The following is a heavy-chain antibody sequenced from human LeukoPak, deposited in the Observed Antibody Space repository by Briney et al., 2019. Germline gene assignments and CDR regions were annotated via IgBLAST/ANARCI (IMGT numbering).Heavy chain of an antibody. V-gene: IGHV4-59*13. CDR3: AREGVTKYYFDY. CDR2: IYYSGCT. CDR1: GGFISSYY. J-gene: IGHJ4*02. Sequence: PSDTLSLTCTVSGGFISSYYWSWIRQPTGKGLECIGYIYYSGCTDYNPSLKSRVTISVDTSKNQFSLKLSSVTAADTAVYYCAREGVTKYYFDYWGQGTLVTVSS. D-gene: IGHD4-11*01.